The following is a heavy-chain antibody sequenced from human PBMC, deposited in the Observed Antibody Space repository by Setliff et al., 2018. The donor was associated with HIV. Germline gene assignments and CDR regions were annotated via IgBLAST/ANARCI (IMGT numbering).Heavy chain of an antibody. J-gene: IGHJ4*02. V-gene: IGHV3-15*01. CDR2: IRNKKNGGTT. Sequence: GGSLRLSCAAAGFTFSNAGMTWVRQAPGKGLEWVARIRNKKNGGTTYYAAPVEGRFTISRDDSKHTLSLQMNSLKTEDTAIYYCTTDLGSGRFSWNNNWGQGTLVTVSS. CDR3: TTDLGSGRFSWNNN. CDR1: GFTFSNAG. D-gene: IGHD1-26*01.